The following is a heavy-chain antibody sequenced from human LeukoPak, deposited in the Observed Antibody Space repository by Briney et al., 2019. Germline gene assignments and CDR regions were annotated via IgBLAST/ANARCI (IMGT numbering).Heavy chain of an antibody. CDR2: IFTSGWT. J-gene: IGHJ5*02. CDR3: ATSHDVKTAPYDL. CDR1: GGSISSYY. Sequence: PSVTLSLTCTVSGGSISSYYWSWVRQSPGKGLEWIGYIFTSGWTDYNPSLKSRVTMSVDTSKNQFSMELRFLTAADTAVYYCATSHDVKTAPYDLWGQGTLVTVSS. D-gene: IGHD2-21*01. V-gene: IGHV4-4*09.